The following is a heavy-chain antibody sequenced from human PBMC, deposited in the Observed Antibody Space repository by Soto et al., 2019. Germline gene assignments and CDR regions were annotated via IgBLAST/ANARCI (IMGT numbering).Heavy chain of an antibody. D-gene: IGHD3-22*01. CDR3: ARESRSSRYDSSGYSQFWFFDL. CDR2: IYYSATT. J-gene: IGHJ2*01. V-gene: IGHV4-59*12. CDR1: GGSISSYY. Sequence: SETLSLTCTVSGGSISSYYWSWIRQPPGKGLEWIGYIYYSATTNYNPSLKSRVTISVDRSKNQFALELSSVTAADTAVYYCARESRSSRYDSSGYSQFWFFDLWGRGTLVTVSS.